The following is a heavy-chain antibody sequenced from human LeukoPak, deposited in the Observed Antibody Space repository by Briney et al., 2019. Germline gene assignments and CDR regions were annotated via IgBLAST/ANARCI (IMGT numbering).Heavy chain of an antibody. CDR1: AFTFNDYY. J-gene: IGHJ4*02. CDR3: ARENCYVISGYYG. Sequence: GGSLRLSCAAYAFTFNDYYMKRVRQAPGKGLEGGSYFCSSSSTIFYADSMKARFTISRDNSKNSLYLQMNSLRDEDTAVYFCARENCYVISGYYGWGQGTLVTVSS. D-gene: IGHD3-22*01. V-gene: IGHV3-48*02. CDR2: FCSSSSTI.